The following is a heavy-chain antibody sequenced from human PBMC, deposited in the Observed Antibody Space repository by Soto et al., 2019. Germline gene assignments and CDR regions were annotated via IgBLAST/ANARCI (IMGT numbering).Heavy chain of an antibody. V-gene: IGHV3-30*18. CDR2: VSYDGTNI. J-gene: IGHJ6*02. Sequence: QEQLVESGGGVVQPGGSIRLSCRVSGFTFSEYGLQWVRQAPGKGLEWLAVVSYDGTNIYHADSVKGRFSISRDNDQSTLYLQISRLTYEDTAVYFCAKDQRLSALYHYYAMDVSGHGTTVTVSS. D-gene: IGHD1-1*01. CDR3: AKDQRLSALYHYYAMDV. CDR1: GFTFSEYG.